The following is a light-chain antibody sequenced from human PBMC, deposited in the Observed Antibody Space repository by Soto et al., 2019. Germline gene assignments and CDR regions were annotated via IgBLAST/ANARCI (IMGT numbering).Light chain of an antibody. CDR3: QQANSFPYT. CDR2: AAS. Sequence: DIQMTQSPSSVTASVGDRVTITCRASEGIRSWLAWYQQKAGQAPKLLIYAASSLQSGVPSRFSGSGSGTDFTLTISSLQPDDFATYYCQQANSFPYTFGQGTKLEIK. CDR1: EGIRSW. V-gene: IGKV1-12*01. J-gene: IGKJ2*01.